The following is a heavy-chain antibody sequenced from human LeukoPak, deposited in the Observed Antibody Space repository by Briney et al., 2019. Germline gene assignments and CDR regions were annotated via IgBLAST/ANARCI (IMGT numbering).Heavy chain of an antibody. J-gene: IGHJ4*02. CDR3: ARERHDYGAFDY. CDR1: GGTFSNYA. Sequence: GASVKVSCKASGGTFSNYAISWVRQAPGQGPEWMGGIIPIFGTANYAQKFQGRVTITADKSTSTAYMELSSLRSEDTAVYYCARERHDYGAFDYWGQGTLVTVSS. V-gene: IGHV1-69*06. D-gene: IGHD4-17*01. CDR2: IIPIFGTA.